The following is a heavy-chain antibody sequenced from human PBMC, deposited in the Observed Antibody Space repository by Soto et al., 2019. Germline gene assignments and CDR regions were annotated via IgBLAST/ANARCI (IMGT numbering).Heavy chain of an antibody. D-gene: IGHD4-17*01. CDR2: ISAYNGNT. CDR3: ARVKSPYGDFDY. Sequence: ASVKVSCKASGYTFTSYGISWVRQAPGQGLEGMGWISAYNGNTNYAQKLQGRVTMTTDTSTSTAYMELRGLRSDDTAVYYCARVKSPYGDFDYWGQGTLVTVSS. CDR1: GYTFTSYG. V-gene: IGHV1-18*01. J-gene: IGHJ4*02.